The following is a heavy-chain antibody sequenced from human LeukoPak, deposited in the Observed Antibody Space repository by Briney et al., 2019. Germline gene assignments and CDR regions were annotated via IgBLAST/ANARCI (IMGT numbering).Heavy chain of an antibody. CDR2: IRYNGSNK. V-gene: IGHV3-30*02. CDR3: ATLPAHYSGSYLIRPYFDY. J-gene: IGHJ4*02. D-gene: IGHD1-26*01. CDR1: GFTFSSYG. Sequence: GGSLRLSCAASGFTFSSYGMHWLRQAPDKGLEWVAFIRYNGSNKYYADSVKGRFTISRDNSKYTLYLQMNSLRAEDTAVDYCATLPAHYSGSYLIRPYFDYWGQGTLVTVSS.